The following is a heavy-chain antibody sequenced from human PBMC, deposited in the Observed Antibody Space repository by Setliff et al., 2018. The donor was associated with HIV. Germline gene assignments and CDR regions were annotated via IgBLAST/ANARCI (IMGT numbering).Heavy chain of an antibody. Sequence: ASVKVSCKASGYSFINYGISWVRQAPGQGPEWMGWISPYTGNTDYAPRLLGRVTMTTDTSTSTAYLERRSLTSDDTAVYYCARARLQGIVTAVGPRDNCLDPWGQGTRVTVSS. V-gene: IGHV1-18*01. J-gene: IGHJ5*02. CDR2: ISPYTGNT. CDR3: ARARLQGIVTAVGPRDNCLDP. CDR1: GYSFINYG. D-gene: IGHD1-26*01.